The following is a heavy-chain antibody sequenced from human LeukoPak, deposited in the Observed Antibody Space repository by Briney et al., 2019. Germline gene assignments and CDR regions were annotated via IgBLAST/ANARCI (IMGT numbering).Heavy chain of an antibody. CDR3: AREGGELLRYAFDI. J-gene: IGHJ3*02. CDR1: GFTFSSYA. V-gene: IGHV3-30-3*01. Sequence: GRSLRLSCAASGFTFSSYAMHWVRQAPGKGLEWVAVISYDGSNKYYADSVKGRFTISRDNSKNTLYLQMNSLRAEDTAVYYCAREGGELLRYAFDIWGQGTMVTVSS. CDR2: ISYDGSNK. D-gene: IGHD1-26*01.